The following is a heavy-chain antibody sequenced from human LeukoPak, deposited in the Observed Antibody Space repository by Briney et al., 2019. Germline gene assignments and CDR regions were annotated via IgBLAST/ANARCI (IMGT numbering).Heavy chain of an antibody. CDR3: AREAKYCSCRSCYSDGLDN. Sequence: SETLSLTCTVSGASVSSGSYYWSWIRQPPGKGLEWIGYMYYSGSTNYNPPLKSRVTISVDTSKKQFSLELSSVTAADTAVYYCAREAKYCSCRSCYSDGLDNWGQGTMVTVSS. CDR2: MYYSGST. J-gene: IGHJ3*02. CDR1: GASVSSGSYY. D-gene: IGHD2-15*01. V-gene: IGHV4-61*01.